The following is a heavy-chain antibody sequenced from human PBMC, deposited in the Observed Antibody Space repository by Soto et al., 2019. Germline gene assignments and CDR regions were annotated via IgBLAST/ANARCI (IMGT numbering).Heavy chain of an antibody. J-gene: IGHJ4*02. Sequence: EVQLLESGGGLVQPGGSLRLSCAASGFTFSNYAMSWVRQAPGKGLEWVSSISKSGGGTYYADSVKGRFTISRDNSKNTLYLQMNRLKDEDTAVYSCAKTSRLCDYWGQGTLVTVSS. CDR1: GFTFSNYA. CDR2: ISKSGGGT. D-gene: IGHD2-2*01. V-gene: IGHV3-23*01. CDR3: AKTSRLCDY.